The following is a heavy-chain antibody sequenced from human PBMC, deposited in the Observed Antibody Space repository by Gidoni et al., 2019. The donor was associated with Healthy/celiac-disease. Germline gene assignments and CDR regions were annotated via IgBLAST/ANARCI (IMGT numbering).Heavy chain of an antibody. CDR2: IRSKANSYAT. D-gene: IGHD5-12*01. J-gene: IGHJ4*02. V-gene: IGHV3-73*01. CDR3: TREWGDGYTAQFDY. CDR1: GFTFSGSA. Sequence: VPLVESGGGLVQPGGSLKLSCAASGFTFSGSAMHWVRQASGKGLELFGRIRSKANSYATAYAASVKGRFTISRDDSKNTAYLQMNSLKTEDTAVYYCTREWGDGYTAQFDYWGQGTLVTVSS.